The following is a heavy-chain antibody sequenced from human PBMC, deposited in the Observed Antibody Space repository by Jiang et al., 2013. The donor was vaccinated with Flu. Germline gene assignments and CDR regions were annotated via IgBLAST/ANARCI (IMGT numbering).Heavy chain of an antibody. V-gene: IGHV1-46*01. CDR3: ARDTNDYGGNPWYFDL. Sequence: SGGSTSYAQKFQGRVTMTRDTSTSTVYMELSSLRSEDTAVYYCARDTNDYGGNPWYFDLWGRGTLVTVSS. CDR2: SGGST. J-gene: IGHJ2*01. D-gene: IGHD4-23*01.